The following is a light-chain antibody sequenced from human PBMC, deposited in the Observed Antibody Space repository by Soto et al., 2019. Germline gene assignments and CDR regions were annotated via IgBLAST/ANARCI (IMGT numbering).Light chain of an antibody. CDR1: QTISNW. CDR3: QQYYSYWT. V-gene: IGKV1-5*01. Sequence: DIQMTQSRTTLSASVGDRVTITCRASQTISNWLAWYQQKPGKAPKLLIYDASSLEGGVPSRFSGSGSGTEFTLTLSSLQPDDFATYYCQQYYSYWTFGQGTKVEIK. J-gene: IGKJ1*01. CDR2: DAS.